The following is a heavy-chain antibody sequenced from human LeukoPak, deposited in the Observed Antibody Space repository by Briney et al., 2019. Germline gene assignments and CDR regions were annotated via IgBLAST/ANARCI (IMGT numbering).Heavy chain of an antibody. CDR1: GFTFSGSA. D-gene: IGHD5-24*01. V-gene: IGHV3-73*01. Sequence: PGGSLRLSCAASGFTFSGSAMHWVRQASGKGLEWVGRIRSKANSYATAYAALVKGRFTISRDDSKNTAYLQMNSLKTEDTAVYYCTSRDGYNGDLDYWGQGTLVTVSS. J-gene: IGHJ4*02. CDR3: TSRDGYNGDLDY. CDR2: IRSKANSYAT.